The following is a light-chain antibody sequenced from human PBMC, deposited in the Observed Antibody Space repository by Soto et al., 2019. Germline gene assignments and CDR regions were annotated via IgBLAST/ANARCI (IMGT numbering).Light chain of an antibody. J-gene: IGLJ2*01. CDR1: NSNIGADYD. CDR3: QSFDIGLSRVL. CDR2: GNT. Sequence: QSVLTQPPSVSGAPGQRVTISCTGSNSNIGADYDVYWYQQLPGTAPKFLIYGNTNRPSGVPGRFSVSKSGTSASLAITGLKPEDEADYYCQSFDIGLSRVLLGGGTKLTVL. V-gene: IGLV1-40*01.